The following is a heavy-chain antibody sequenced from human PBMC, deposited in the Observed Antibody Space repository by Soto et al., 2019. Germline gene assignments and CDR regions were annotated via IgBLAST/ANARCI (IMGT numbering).Heavy chain of an antibody. CDR2: IIPIFGTA. J-gene: IGHJ4*02. D-gene: IGHD3-10*01. CDR1: GGTFSSYA. CDR3: ASFSGSCTRCPYFDY. V-gene: IGHV1-69*01. Sequence: QVQLVQSAAEVKKPGSSVKVSCKASGGTFSSYAISWVRQAPGQGLEWMGGIIPIFGTAYYAQKFQGRVTITADESTSTAYMERSSMRSEDTAVYYCASFSGSCTRCPYFDYWGQGTLVTVSS.